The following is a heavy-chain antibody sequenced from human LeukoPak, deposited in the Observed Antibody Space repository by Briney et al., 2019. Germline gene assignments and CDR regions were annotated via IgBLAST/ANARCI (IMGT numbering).Heavy chain of an antibody. D-gene: IGHD3-9*01. CDR2: ISYKGGPT. J-gene: IGHJ4*02. CDR3: ARRPPRRRYFDWLFNSSPPDY. Sequence: GGSLRLSCAASGFPLSSFSMHWVRQSPGRGLEYVSAISYKGGPTYYADSVKGRFTISRDNSKNTLYLQMASLRYEDTAVYYCARRPPRRRYFDWLFNSSPPDYWGQGTLVTVSS. V-gene: IGHV3-64*02. CDR1: GFPLSSFS.